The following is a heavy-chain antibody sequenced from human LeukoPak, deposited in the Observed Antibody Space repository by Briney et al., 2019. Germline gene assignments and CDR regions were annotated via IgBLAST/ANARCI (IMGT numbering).Heavy chain of an antibody. Sequence: SVKVSCKASGGTFSDYALNWVRQAPGQGLEWMGVFIPILGTANSTQKFQDRVTITADISTSTAYMELSSLRSEDTAVYYCARDQGRRYGGNSYSFDYWGQGTLSPSPQ. D-gene: IGHD4-23*01. CDR1: GGTFSDYA. V-gene: IGHV1-69*10. CDR3: ARDQGRRYGGNSYSFDY. J-gene: IGHJ4*02. CDR2: FIPILGTA.